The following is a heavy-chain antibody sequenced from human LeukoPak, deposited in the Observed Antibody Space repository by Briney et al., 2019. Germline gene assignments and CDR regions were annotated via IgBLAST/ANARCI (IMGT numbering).Heavy chain of an antibody. CDR3: ARGYSGSYGRFDY. Sequence: PSETLSLTCTVSGGSISSFYWSWIRQPPGKGLEWIGYIYYSGNTNYNPSLKNRVTISVDTSKNQFSLKLSSVTPADTAVYYCARGYSGSYGRFDYWGQGTLATVSS. D-gene: IGHD1-26*01. V-gene: IGHV4-59*01. J-gene: IGHJ4*02. CDR2: IYYSGNT. CDR1: GGSISSFY.